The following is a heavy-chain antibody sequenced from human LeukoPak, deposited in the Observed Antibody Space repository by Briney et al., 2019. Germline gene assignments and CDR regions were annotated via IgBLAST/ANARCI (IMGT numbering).Heavy chain of an antibody. Sequence: SVKVSCKASGFTFTSSAMQWVRQARGQRLEWIGWIVVGSGNTNYAQKFQERLTMTRDTSTSTVYMELSSLRSEDTAVYYCARVSHDSSGYSTPVDYWGQGTLVTVSS. V-gene: IGHV1-58*02. D-gene: IGHD3-22*01. J-gene: IGHJ4*02. CDR1: GFTFTSSA. CDR2: IVVGSGNT. CDR3: ARVSHDSSGYSTPVDY.